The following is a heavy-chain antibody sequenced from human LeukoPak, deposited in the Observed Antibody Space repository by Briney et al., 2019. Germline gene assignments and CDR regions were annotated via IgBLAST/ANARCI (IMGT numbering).Heavy chain of an antibody. D-gene: IGHD6-13*01. J-gene: IGHJ4*02. Sequence: GGSLRLCCAASGFIFSDYGMHWVRQAPGKGLEWVTVISYDGSNKYYADSVKGRFTISRDISKNTLYLQMNSLRAKDTAVYYCAKSGFSTSWYYFDYWGQGSLVTVSS. CDR2: ISYDGSNK. CDR1: GFIFSDYG. CDR3: AKSGFSTSWYYFDY. V-gene: IGHV3-30*18.